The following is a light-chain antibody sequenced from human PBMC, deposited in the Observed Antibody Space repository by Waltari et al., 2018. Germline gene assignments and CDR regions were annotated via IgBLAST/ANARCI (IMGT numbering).Light chain of an antibody. CDR1: SSDVGSYDL. Sequence: QSALTQPASVSGSPGQSITISCTGTSSDVGSYDLVSWYQTHPGKAPKLMIYEVYKRPSGVSYRFSCSKAGNTAPLAISGLQAEDEADYYCCSYAGSSTFTFGGGTKLTVL. CDR3: CSYAGSSTFT. CDR2: EVY. V-gene: IGLV2-23*02. J-gene: IGLJ2*01.